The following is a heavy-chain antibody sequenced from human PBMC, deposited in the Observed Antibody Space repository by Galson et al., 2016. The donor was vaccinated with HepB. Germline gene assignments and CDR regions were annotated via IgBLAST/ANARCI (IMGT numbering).Heavy chain of an antibody. CDR2: ISYDGSNK. J-gene: IGHJ4*02. D-gene: IGHD6-13*01. V-gene: IGHV3-30*18. CDR3: AKEQYTSRWYAEYYFDY. Sequence: LRLSCAASGFTFSSYGMHWVRQAPGKGLEWVAVISYDGSNKYYADSVKGRFTISRDKSKNTLYLQTNSLRAEDTAVYYCAKEQYTSRWYAEYYFDYWGQGTLVTVSS. CDR1: GFTFSSYG.